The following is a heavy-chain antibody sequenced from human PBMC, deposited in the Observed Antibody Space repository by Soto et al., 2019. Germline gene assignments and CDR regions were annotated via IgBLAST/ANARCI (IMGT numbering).Heavy chain of an antibody. D-gene: IGHD5-18*01. CDR2: IYTTGET. J-gene: IGHJ4*02. Sequence: QVQLQESGPGLVKPSETLSLICTVSGASLSDYYWSWIRQPAGKGLEWIGRIYTTGETNYNPSLVSRVSMSVDTSKNQFSLKLKSVTAADTAVYYCARGGGYSYGYRYWGQGTQVTVSS. V-gene: IGHV4-4*07. CDR3: ARGGGYSYGYRY. CDR1: GASLSDYY.